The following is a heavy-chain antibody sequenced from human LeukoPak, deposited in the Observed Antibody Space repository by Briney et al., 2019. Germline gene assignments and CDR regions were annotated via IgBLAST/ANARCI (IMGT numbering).Heavy chain of an antibody. CDR2: IWYDGSNK. CDR3: ARELLRYSGSLDY. D-gene: IGHD1-26*01. V-gene: IGHV3-33*01. CDR1: GFTFSSYG. J-gene: IGHJ4*02. Sequence: GRSLRLSCAASGFTFSSYGMHWVRQAPGKGLEWVAVIWYDGSNKYYADSVKGRFTISRDNSKNTLYLQMNSLRAEDTAVYYCARELLRYSGSLDYWGQGTLVTVSS.